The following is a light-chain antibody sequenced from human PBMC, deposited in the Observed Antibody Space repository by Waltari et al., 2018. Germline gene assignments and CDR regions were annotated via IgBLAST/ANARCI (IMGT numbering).Light chain of an antibody. CDR1: QSISSY. CDR2: DGA. Sequence: IVLTQSPATLSLSPGERATLSCRASQSISSYLAWYQQKPGQAPRLLICDGANRATGIPARFSGSGSKTDFTLTISRLEPEDFAVYYCQQYGTSTLTFGGGTKVEIK. J-gene: IGKJ4*01. CDR3: QQYGTSTLT. V-gene: IGKV3-11*01.